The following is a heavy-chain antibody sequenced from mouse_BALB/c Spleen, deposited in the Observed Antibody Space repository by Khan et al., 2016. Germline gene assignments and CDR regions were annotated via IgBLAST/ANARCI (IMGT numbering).Heavy chain of an antibody. CDR2: ISYDGSN. CDR3: ARKNYGSSWYFDV. J-gene: IGHJ1*01. D-gene: IGHD1-1*01. Sequence: EVQLQESGPGLVKPSQSLSLTCSVTGYSITSGYYWNWIRQFPGNKLEWMGYISYDGSNNYNPSLKNRLSITRDTSKNQFFLKLNSVTPEDTATYYCARKNYGSSWYFDVWGAGTTVTVSS. CDR1: GYSITSGYY. V-gene: IGHV3-6*02.